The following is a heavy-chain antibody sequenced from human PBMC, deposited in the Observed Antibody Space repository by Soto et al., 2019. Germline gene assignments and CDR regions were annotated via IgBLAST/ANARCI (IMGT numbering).Heavy chain of an antibody. J-gene: IGHJ6*03. D-gene: IGHD4-17*01. CDR1: GYTFTSYY. CDR2: ISSSNGNT. CDR3: ARETNYYYYYMDV. V-gene: IGHV1-18*01. Sequence: GASVKVSCKASGYTFTSYYISWVRHAPGQGLEWMGWISSSNGNTNYAQKLQGRVTMTTDTSTSTAYMELRSLRSDDTAVYYCARETNYYYYYMDVWGKGTTVTVSS.